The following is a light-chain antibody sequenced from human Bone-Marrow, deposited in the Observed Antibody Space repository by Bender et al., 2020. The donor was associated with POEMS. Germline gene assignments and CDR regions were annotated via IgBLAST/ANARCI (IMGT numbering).Light chain of an antibody. Sequence: SYELTQPPSVSVSPGQTASITCSGDKLDTKYTCWYQQKPGQSPVLVIYRDTRRPSGIPERFSGSNSGNAATLTISETQTLDEADYYCQAWDSDTGVFGTGTKVTVL. CDR1: KLDTKY. J-gene: IGLJ1*01. CDR3: QAWDSDTGV. V-gene: IGLV3-1*01. CDR2: RDT.